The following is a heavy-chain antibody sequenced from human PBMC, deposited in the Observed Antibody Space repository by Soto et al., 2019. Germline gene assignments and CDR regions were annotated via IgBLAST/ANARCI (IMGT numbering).Heavy chain of an antibody. J-gene: IGHJ3*02. CDR2: ISGSGGST. CDR3: AKDPPHNTYYYDSSGTKGPADLVAFDI. D-gene: IGHD3-22*01. Sequence: GGSLRLSCAASGFTFSSYAMSWVRQAPGKGLEWVSAISGSGGSTYYADSVKGRFTISRDNSKNTLYLQMNSLRAEDTAVYYCAKDPPHNTYYYDSSGTKGPADLVAFDIWGQGTMVTVSS. V-gene: IGHV3-23*01. CDR1: GFTFSSYA.